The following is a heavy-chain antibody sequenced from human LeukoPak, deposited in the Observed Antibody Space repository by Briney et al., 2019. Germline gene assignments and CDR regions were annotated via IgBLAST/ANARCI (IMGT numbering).Heavy chain of an antibody. D-gene: IGHD3-3*01. Sequence: ASVKVSCKASGYTFTSYGISWVRQAPGQGLEWMGWISAYNGNTNYAQKLQGRVTMTTDTSTSTAYMELRSLRSDDTAVYYCAREHDFWSGYYKPPDYWSQGTLVTVSS. J-gene: IGHJ4*02. CDR2: ISAYNGNT. CDR3: AREHDFWSGYYKPPDY. CDR1: GYTFTSYG. V-gene: IGHV1-18*01.